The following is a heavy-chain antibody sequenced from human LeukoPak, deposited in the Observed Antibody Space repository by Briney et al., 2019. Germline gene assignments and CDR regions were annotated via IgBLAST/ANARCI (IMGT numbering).Heavy chain of an antibody. V-gene: IGHV4-39*07. CDR1: GGSISSSSYY. D-gene: IGHD3-3*01. J-gene: IGHJ6*02. CDR2: IYYSGSI. CDR3: AGTFGVVTYYYYYGMDV. Sequence: SGTLSLTCTVSGGSISSSSYYWGWIRQPPGKGLEWIGSIYYSGSIYYNPSPKSRVTISVDTSKNQFSLKLSSVTAADTAVYYCAGTFGVVTYYYYYGMDVWGQGTTVTVSS.